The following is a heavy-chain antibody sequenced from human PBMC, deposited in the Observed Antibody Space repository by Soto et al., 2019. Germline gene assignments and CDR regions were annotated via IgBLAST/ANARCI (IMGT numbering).Heavy chain of an antibody. Sequence: PGGSLRHSCAASGFPFNSYTMNWVRQAPGKGLEWVSAISNTGVTTFYADSVRGRFTISRDNSKNTLYLQMNSLRAEDTAVYFCAKDKTGVRGGYYYYGADVWGQGTTVTVSS. J-gene: IGHJ6*02. CDR2: ISNTGVTT. V-gene: IGHV3-23*01. CDR1: GFPFNSYT. CDR3: AKDKTGVRGGYYYYGADV. D-gene: IGHD1-1*01.